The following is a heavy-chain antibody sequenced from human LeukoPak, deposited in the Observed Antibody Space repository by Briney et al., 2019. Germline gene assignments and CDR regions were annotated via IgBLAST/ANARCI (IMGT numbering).Heavy chain of an antibody. J-gene: IGHJ4*02. Sequence: GGSLRLSCAASGFTFSSYSMNWVRQAPGKGLGWVSSISSSSSYTYYAHSVKGRLTISRDNAKNSLYLQMNSLRAEDTAVYYCARDGSPNDYWGQGTLVTVSS. CDR3: ARDGSPNDY. CDR1: GFTFSSYS. CDR2: ISSSSSYT. V-gene: IGHV3-21*01. D-gene: IGHD2-15*01.